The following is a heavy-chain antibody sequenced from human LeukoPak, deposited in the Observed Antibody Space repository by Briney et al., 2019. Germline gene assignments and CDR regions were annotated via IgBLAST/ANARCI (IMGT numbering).Heavy chain of an antibody. CDR2: IRSKANSYAT. Sequence: GGSLRLSCAASGFTFSGSAMHWVRQASGKGLEWVGRIRSKANSYATAYGASVKGRFTISRDDSKNTAFLQMNSLKIEDTAVHYCTRLWGDCGGDCYSRDYWGQGSLVTVSS. CDR3: TRLWGDCGGDCYSRDY. J-gene: IGHJ4*02. D-gene: IGHD2-21*02. CDR1: GFTFSGSA. V-gene: IGHV3-73*01.